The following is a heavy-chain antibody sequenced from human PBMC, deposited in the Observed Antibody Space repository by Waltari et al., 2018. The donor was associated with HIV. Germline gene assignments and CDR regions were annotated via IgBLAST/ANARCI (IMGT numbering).Heavy chain of an antibody. CDR3: AKTDSSGWPDYYGMDV. V-gene: IGHV3-30*02. D-gene: IGHD6-19*01. J-gene: IGHJ6*02. CDR1: GFTFSSYG. Sequence: SGFTFSSYGMHWVRQAPGKGLEWVAFIRYDGSNKYYADSVKGRFTISRDNSKNTLYLQMNSLRAEDTAVYYCAKTDSSGWPDYYGMDVWGQGTTVTVSS. CDR2: IRYDGSNK.